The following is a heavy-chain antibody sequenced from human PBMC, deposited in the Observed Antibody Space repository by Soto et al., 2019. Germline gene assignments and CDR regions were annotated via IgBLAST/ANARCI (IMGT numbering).Heavy chain of an antibody. V-gene: IGHV1-69*13. Sequence: SVKVSCKTSGGTFNTHAISWVRQAPGHGFEWMGGIVPIYGIPSHAQKFQGRVTITADEPTTTVYMELSSLRSDDTAVYYCARGPNWNARYYYYGMDVWGQGTTVTVYS. CDR1: GGTFNTHA. CDR3: ARGPNWNARYYYYGMDV. J-gene: IGHJ6*02. D-gene: IGHD1-1*01. CDR2: IVPIYGIP.